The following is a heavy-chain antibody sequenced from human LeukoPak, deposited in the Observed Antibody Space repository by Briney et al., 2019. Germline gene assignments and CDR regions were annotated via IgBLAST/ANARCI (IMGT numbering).Heavy chain of an antibody. J-gene: IGHJ4*02. CDR2: ISGSGYST. CDR1: GFTFSSYA. V-gene: IGHV3-23*01. CDR3: AKEAGYSGYDYPDY. D-gene: IGHD5-12*01. Sequence: GGSLRLSCAASGFTFSSYAMSWVRQAPGKRLEWYSAISGSGYSTYYADSVKGRFTISRDNSKNTLYLQMNSLRAEDTAVYYCAKEAGYSGYDYPDYWGQGTLVTVSS.